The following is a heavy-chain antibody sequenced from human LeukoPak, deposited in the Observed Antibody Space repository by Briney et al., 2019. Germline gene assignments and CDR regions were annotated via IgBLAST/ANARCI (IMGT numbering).Heavy chain of an antibody. D-gene: IGHD3-10*01. Sequence: GASVKVSCKASGYTFTSYYMHWVRQAPGQGLEWMGWMNPNSGNTGYAQKFQGRVTMTRNTSISTAYMELSSLRSEDTAVYYCAREGITTTLPWGQGTLVTVSS. CDR2: MNPNSGNT. V-gene: IGHV1-8*02. CDR1: GYTFTSYY. CDR3: AREGITTTLP. J-gene: IGHJ4*02.